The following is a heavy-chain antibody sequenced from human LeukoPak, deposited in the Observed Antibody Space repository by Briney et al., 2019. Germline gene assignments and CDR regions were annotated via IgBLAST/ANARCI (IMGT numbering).Heavy chain of an antibody. J-gene: IGHJ4*02. CDR1: GFTFSNAW. CDR3: ASEDQGGFDY. V-gene: IGHV3-15*01. CDR2: IKRKIDGETT. Sequence: PGGSLRLSCVASGFTFSNAWMSWVRQAPIKGLEWVGRIKRKIDGETTDYAAPAKGRFTISRDDSENTLYLQMNSLKTEDTAVYYCASEDQGGFDYWGRGTLVTVSS. D-gene: IGHD1-26*01.